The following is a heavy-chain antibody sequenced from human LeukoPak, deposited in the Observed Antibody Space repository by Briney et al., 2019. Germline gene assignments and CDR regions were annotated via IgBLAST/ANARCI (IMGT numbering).Heavy chain of an antibody. CDR3: ARLAVSGTSGFDY. CDR2: IHSGGSFT. V-gene: IGHV3-21*01. D-gene: IGHD6-19*01. Sequence: GGSLRLSCAASGLTISSYSMNWVRQAPGKGLEWISSIHSGGSFTQYVDSVKGRFIISRDNGNNSLYLQMNSLRGEDAAVYYCARLAVSGTSGFDYWGRGTPVTVSS. CDR1: GLTISSYS. J-gene: IGHJ4*02.